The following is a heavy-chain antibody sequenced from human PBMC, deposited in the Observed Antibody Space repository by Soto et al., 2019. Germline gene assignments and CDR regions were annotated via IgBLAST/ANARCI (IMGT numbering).Heavy chain of an antibody. CDR2: ISSNGGST. CDR1: GFTFSSYA. D-gene: IGHD4-17*01. Sequence: GSLRLSCSASGFTFSSYAMHWVRQAPGKGLEYVSAISSNGGSTYYADSVKGRFTISRDNSKNTLYLQMSSLRAEDTAVYYCTRLTVLRYFDYWGQGTLVTVSS. J-gene: IGHJ4*02. V-gene: IGHV3-64D*06. CDR3: TRLTVLRYFDY.